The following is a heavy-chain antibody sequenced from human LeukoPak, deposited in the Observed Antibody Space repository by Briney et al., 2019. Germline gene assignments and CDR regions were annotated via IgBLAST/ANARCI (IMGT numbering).Heavy chain of an antibody. V-gene: IGHV3-48*03. CDR2: ISSSGSII. CDR1: GFRFSSYE. D-gene: IGHD3-10*01. J-gene: IGHJ6*04. CDR3: GGRLSSAFYYMDV. Sequence: GGSLRLSCAASGFRFSSYEMNWVRQAPGKGLEWVSHISSSGSIIFYADSVKGRFTISRDNAKNSLYLQMNSLRAEDTSVYYCGGRLSSAFYYMDVWGKGTTVTVPS.